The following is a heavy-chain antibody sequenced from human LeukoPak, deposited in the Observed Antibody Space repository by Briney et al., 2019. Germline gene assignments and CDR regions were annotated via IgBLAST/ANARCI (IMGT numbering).Heavy chain of an antibody. CDR3: ARSMTMDWYFDL. V-gene: IGHV3-64*01. CDR1: GFTFSSYA. CDR2: ISSNGGST. J-gene: IGHJ2*01. Sequence: GSLRLSCAASGFTFSSYAMYWVRQAPGKGLEYVSAISSNGGSTYYANSVKGRFTISRDNSKNTLYLQMGSLRAEDMAVYYCARSMTMDWYFDLWGRSTLVTVSS. D-gene: IGHD4/OR15-4a*01.